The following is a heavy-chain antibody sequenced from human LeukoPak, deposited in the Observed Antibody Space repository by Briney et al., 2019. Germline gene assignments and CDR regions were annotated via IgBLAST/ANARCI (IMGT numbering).Heavy chain of an antibody. V-gene: IGHV4-39*07. CDR3: AREDPALGTDY. CDR2: IFHSGST. J-gene: IGHJ4*02. CDR1: GDSISSSSYY. Sequence: PSETLSLTCTVSGDSISSSSYYWGWIRQPPGKGLEWIGSIFHSGSTYYNPSLKSRVTISVDTSKNQFSLKLSSVTAADTAVYYCAREDPALGTDYWGQGTLVTVSS. D-gene: IGHD1-1*01.